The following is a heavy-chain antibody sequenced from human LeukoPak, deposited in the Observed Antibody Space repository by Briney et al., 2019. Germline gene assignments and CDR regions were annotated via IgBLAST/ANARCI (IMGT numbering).Heavy chain of an antibody. D-gene: IGHD2-2*01. CDR3: ARDGAPYCSSTSCSDAFDI. Sequence: SQTLSLTCTVSGGSISSGSYYWSWIRQPAGKGLEWIGRIYTSGSTNYNPSLKSRVTMSVDTSKNQFSLKLSSVTAADTAVYYCARDGAPYCSSTSCSDAFDIWGQGTMVTVSS. J-gene: IGHJ3*02. CDR1: GGSISSGSYY. V-gene: IGHV4-61*02. CDR2: IYTSGST.